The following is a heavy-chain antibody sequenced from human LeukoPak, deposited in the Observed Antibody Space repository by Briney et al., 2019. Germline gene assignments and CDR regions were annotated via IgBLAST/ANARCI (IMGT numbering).Heavy chain of an antibody. CDR2: ISAYNGNT. V-gene: IGHV1-18*01. D-gene: IGHD6-13*01. CDR1: GYTFTSYG. J-gene: IGHJ4*02. CDR3: AREQAPSSSWYPTQDY. Sequence: GASVKVSCKASGYTFTSYGISWVRQAPGQGLEWMGWISAYNGNTNYAQKLQGRVTMTTDTSTSTAYMELRSLRSDDTAVYYCAREQAPSSSWYPTQDYWGQGTLVTVSS.